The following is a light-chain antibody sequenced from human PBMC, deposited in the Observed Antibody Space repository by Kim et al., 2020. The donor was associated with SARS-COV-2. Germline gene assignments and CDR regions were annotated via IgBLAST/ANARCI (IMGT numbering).Light chain of an antibody. CDR2: QDN. CDR3: QAWDSSTVL. Sequence: SYELTQPPSVSVSPGQTASITCSGDKLGDKYACWYLQKPGQSPVLVIYQDNKRPSGIPERFSGSNSGNTATLTISGTQATDEADYYCQAWDSSTVLFGGGTQLTVL. V-gene: IGLV3-1*01. J-gene: IGLJ2*01. CDR1: KLGDKY.